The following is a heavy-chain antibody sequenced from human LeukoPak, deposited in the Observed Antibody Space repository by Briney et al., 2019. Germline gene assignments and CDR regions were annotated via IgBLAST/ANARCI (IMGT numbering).Heavy chain of an antibody. V-gene: IGHV3-7*02. D-gene: IGHD3-10*01. CDR3: VGLGENY. Sequence: GGSLRLSCAASGFTFRRYWMSWARQASGKGLEWVADINQDGSEKYYVDSVKGRFTISRDNAKNSLYLQMNSLRAEDTAVYYCVGLGENYWGQGTLVTVSS. CDR1: GFTFRRYW. J-gene: IGHJ4*02. CDR2: INQDGSEK.